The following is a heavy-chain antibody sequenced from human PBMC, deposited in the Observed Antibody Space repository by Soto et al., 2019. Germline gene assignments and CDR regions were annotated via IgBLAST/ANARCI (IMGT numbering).Heavy chain of an antibody. Sequence: QVQLQESGPGLVKPSQTLSLTCTVSGDSISSGTNFWSWIRQPPGKGLEWFGFIHHSGTTFYNPSLKSRVMTSGYPSENQITLKMTSLTASDTAVYYCASARGYGTGPSCSLFYVYGLDVWGQGTKVSVSS. CDR3: ASARGYGTGPSCSLFYVYGLDV. CDR1: GDSISSGTNF. V-gene: IGHV4-30-4*01. D-gene: IGHD2-2*01. CDR2: IHHSGTT. J-gene: IGHJ6*02.